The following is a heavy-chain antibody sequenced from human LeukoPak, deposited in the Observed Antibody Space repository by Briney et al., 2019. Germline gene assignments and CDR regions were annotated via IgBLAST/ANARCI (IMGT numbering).Heavy chain of an antibody. CDR1: GGSISSYY. CDR3: ARVRNYYDTSGYCALDS. V-gene: IGHV4-59*01. Sequence: SETLSLTCTVSGGSISSYYWTWIRQPPGKGLEWIGYIYYSGGTNYNPSLKSRVTISVDTSKNQFSLRLSSVTAADTAVYYCARVRNYYDTSGYCALDSWGQGTLVTVSS. CDR2: IYYSGGT. D-gene: IGHD3-22*01. J-gene: IGHJ4*02.